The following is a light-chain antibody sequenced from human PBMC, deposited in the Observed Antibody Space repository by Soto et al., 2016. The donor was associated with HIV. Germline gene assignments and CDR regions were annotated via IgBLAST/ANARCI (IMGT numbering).Light chain of an antibody. Sequence: DIQMTQSPSSLSASVGDRVTITCRASQSINSYLNWYQQKPGKAPKLLIYAASSLQSGVPSRFSGSGSGTDFTLTVSSLQPEDIATYYCRQSSTTPRTFGQGTKVEIK. CDR2: AAS. J-gene: IGKJ1*01. CDR3: RQSSTTPRT. CDR1: QSINSY. V-gene: IGKV1-39*01.